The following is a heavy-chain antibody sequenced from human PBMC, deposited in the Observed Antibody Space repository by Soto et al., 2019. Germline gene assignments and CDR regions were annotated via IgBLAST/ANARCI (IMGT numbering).Heavy chain of an antibody. CDR2: VIPNLGVT. D-gene: IGHD2-15*01. V-gene: IGHV1-69*08. J-gene: IGHJ4*02. CDR1: GGTLSRYT. Sequence: QVQLVQSGAEVKKPGSSVKVSCKSSGGTLSRYTFRWVRQVPGQGLEWMGRVIPNLGVTNYAKKLQGRFTIVVNTSTSTAYMELNSLRYEDTAVYYCARDKGYCSDTSCPDFDSWGQGTLVTVSS. CDR3: ARDKGYCSDTSCPDFDS.